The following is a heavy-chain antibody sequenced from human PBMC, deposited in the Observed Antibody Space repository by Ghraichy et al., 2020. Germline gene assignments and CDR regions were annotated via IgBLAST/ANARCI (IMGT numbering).Heavy chain of an antibody. CDR2: ISGSGGST. CDR3: AKAICSSWYEGGDY. D-gene: IGHD6-13*01. V-gene: IGHV3-23*01. CDR1: GFTFSSYA. Sequence: GESLNISCAASGFTFSSYAMSWVRQAPGKGLEWVSAISGSGGSTYYADSVKGRFTISRDNSKNTLYLQMNSLRAEDTAVYYCAKAICSSWYEGGDYWGQGTLVTVSS. J-gene: IGHJ4*02.